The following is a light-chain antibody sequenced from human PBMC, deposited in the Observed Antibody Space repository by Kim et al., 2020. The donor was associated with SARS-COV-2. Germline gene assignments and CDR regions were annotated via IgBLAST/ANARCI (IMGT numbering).Light chain of an antibody. CDR2: AAS. CDR3: QKYNSALWT. Sequence: ASVGDRVTITCRASQGISNYLAWYQQKPGKVPKLLIYAASTLQTGVPSRFSGSGSGTDFTLTISSLQPEDVATYYCQKYNSALWTFGQGTKVDIK. V-gene: IGKV1-27*01. J-gene: IGKJ1*01. CDR1: QGISNY.